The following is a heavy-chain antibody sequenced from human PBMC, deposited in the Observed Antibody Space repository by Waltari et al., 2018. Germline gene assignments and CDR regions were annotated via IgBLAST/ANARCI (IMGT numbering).Heavy chain of an antibody. CDR3: ARGIAAAAPFDY. V-gene: IGHV1-2*02. Sequence: QVQLVQSGAEVKKPGASVKVSCKASGYTFTGYYMHWVRQAPGQGMEWMGGINPNSGGTDYAQKSQGRVTTTRDTSIRTAYMETSRRRSDDTAVYYCARGIAAAAPFDYWGQGTLVTVSS. CDR1: GYTFTGYY. CDR2: INPNSGGT. J-gene: IGHJ4*02. D-gene: IGHD6-13*01.